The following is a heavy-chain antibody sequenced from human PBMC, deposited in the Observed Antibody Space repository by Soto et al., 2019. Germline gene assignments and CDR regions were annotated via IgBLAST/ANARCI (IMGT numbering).Heavy chain of an antibody. CDR1: SGSISSGNW. CDR3: ASRLHSTRGGGDYYMDV. V-gene: IGHV4-4*02. D-gene: IGHD3-10*01. Sequence: QVQLQESGPGLVKPSGTLSLTCAVSSGSISSGNWWSWVRQPPGKGLEWIGEIYHSGSTNCNPSLKSRVTISVDKSKNQFSLNLSSVTAADTAIYYCASRLHSTRGGGDYYMDVWGKGTTVTVSS. J-gene: IGHJ6*03. CDR2: IYHSGST.